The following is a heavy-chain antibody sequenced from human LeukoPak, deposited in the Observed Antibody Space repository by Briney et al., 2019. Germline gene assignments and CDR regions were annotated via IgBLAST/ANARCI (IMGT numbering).Heavy chain of an antibody. CDR1: GFAFDNHV. CDR3: ARVSGGLHRYGSLDD. V-gene: IGHV3-23*01. D-gene: IGHD5-18*01. J-gene: IGHJ4*02. CDR2: ISIRGETS. Sequence: SGGSLRLSCAASGFAFDNHVMSWVRHLPGKGLQWVSAISIRGETSFYADSVKSRFTVSRDNSGNRLFLQMNSLRVEDTGVYYCARVSGGLHRYGSLDDWGQGTLVTVSS.